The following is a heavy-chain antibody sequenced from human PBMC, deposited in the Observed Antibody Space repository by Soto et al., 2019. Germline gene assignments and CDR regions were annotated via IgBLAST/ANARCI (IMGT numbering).Heavy chain of an antibody. CDR2: IYYTGSA. Sequence: SETLSLTCTVSGDSISSGGYYWTWIRQHPGKGLEWIGYIYYTGSAYYDPSLKSRVTISVDTSENQFSLTLSSVTAADTAVYYCARDQEVNYSDYGGSDYYYGMDVWGQGTPVTVSS. D-gene: IGHD4-17*01. V-gene: IGHV4-31*03. CDR1: GDSISSGGYY. J-gene: IGHJ6*02. CDR3: ARDQEVNYSDYGGSDYYYGMDV.